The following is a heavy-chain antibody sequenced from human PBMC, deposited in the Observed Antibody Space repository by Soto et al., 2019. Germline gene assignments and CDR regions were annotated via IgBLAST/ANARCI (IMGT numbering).Heavy chain of an antibody. CDR1: GFTFSSYS. V-gene: IGHV3-21*01. CDR2: ISSSSSYI. J-gene: IGHJ4*02. D-gene: IGHD5-18*01. CDR3: AIDQPRYSYGYGLGY. Sequence: EVQLVESGGGLVKPGGSLRLSCAASGFTFSSYSMNWVRQAPGKGLEWVSSISSSSSYIYYADSVKGRFTISRANAKTSLYLPLISLCAEATAVYFFAIDQPRYSYGYGLGYWGQGTLVTVSS.